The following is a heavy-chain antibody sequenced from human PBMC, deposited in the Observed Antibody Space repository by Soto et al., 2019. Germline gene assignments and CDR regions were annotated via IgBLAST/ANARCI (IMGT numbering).Heavy chain of an antibody. J-gene: IGHJ1*01. Sequence: QLQLQESGPGLVKPSETLSLTCSVFGGSIRSTRYYWGWVRQPPGKGLEWLGSIYYTGATQYNPSLEGRVTMSVDTSMNQLSLKLRFVTAADSAIYYCAREDRDDNRGPGNWGQGTLVTVSS. V-gene: IGHV4-39*02. CDR3: AREDRDDNRGPGN. D-gene: IGHD1-1*01. CDR2: IYYTGAT. CDR1: GGSIRSTRYY.